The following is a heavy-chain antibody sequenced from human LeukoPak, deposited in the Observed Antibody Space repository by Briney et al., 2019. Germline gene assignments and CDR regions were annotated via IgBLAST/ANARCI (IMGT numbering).Heavy chain of an antibody. CDR2: IWYDGSNK. CDR1: GFTFSSYG. J-gene: IGHJ4*02. V-gene: IGHV3-33*06. Sequence: GRSLRLSCAASGFTFSSYGMHWVRQAPGKGLEWVAVIWYDGSNKYYADSVKGRFTISRDNSKNTLYLQMNSLRAEDTAVYYCAKDHSSGWFGGEYYFDYWGQGTLVTVSS. D-gene: IGHD6-19*01. CDR3: AKDHSSGWFGGEYYFDY.